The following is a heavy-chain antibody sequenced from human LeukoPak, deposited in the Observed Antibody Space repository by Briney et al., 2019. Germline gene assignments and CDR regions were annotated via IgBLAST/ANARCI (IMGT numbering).Heavy chain of an antibody. Sequence: GASVKVSCKASGYTFTGYYMHWVRQAPGQGLEWMGWINPNSGGTNYAQKFQGRVTMTRDTSISTAYMELSRLRSDDTAVYYCARGRERRIAVAGCPFFCWFDPWGQGTLVTVSS. V-gene: IGHV1-2*02. D-gene: IGHD6-19*01. CDR2: INPNSGGT. CDR3: ARGRERRIAVAGCPFFCWFDP. CDR1: GYTFTGYY. J-gene: IGHJ5*02.